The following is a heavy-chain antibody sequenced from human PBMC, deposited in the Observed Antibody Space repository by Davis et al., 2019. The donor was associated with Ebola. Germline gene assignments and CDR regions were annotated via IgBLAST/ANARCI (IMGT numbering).Heavy chain of an antibody. J-gene: IGHJ4*02. Sequence: GESLKISCAASGFTFSSYGMHWVRQAPGKGLEWVAVISYDGSNKYYADSVKGRFTISRDNAKNSLYLQMNSLRAEDTAVYYCARAYSSSPLGYWGQGTLVTVSS. CDR1: GFTFSSYG. D-gene: IGHD6-6*01. CDR2: ISYDGSNK. CDR3: ARAYSSSPLGY. V-gene: IGHV3-30*03.